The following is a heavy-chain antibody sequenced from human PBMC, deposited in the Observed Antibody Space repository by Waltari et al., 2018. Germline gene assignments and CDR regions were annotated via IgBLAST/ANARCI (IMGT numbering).Heavy chain of an antibody. CDR3: ARDFDY. V-gene: IGHV3-7*01. CDR1: GFTFSNNW. CDR2: IKQDGSER. Sequence: EVQLVESGGGLVQPGGSLRLSCVASGFTFSNNWMSWVRQAPGKGLEWVANIKQDGSERYYMDSVKGRFTISRDNAKNSLYLQMNSLRAEDTAVYYCARDFDYWGQGTLVTVSS. J-gene: IGHJ4*02.